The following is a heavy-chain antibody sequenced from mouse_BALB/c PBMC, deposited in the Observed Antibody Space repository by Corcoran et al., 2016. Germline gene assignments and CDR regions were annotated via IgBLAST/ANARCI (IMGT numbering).Heavy chain of an antibody. V-gene: IGHV9-3-1*01. J-gene: IGHJ4*01. CDR3: AREPYAMDY. CDR1: GYTFTNYG. CDR2: INTYTGEP. Sequence: QIQLVQSGPELQKPGETVKISCKASGYTFTNYGMNWVKQAPGKGLKWMGWINTYTGEPTYADDFKGRFAFSLETSASTAYLQINNLKNEDTSSYFCAREPYAMDYWGQGTSVTVSS.